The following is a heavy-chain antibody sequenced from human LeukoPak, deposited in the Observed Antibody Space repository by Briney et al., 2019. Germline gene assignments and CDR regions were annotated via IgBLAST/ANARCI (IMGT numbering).Heavy chain of an antibody. J-gene: IGHJ4*02. CDR1: GYTFTSYY. V-gene: IGHV1-46*01. Sequence: GASVKVSCKASGYTFTSYYMHWVRQAPGQGLEWMGIINASGGSTTYAQKFQGRVTMTRDTSTSTVYMELSSLRSEDTAVYYCARDQGSSTRPDYWGQGTLVTVSS. D-gene: IGHD2-2*01. CDR2: INASGGST. CDR3: ARDQGSSTRPDY.